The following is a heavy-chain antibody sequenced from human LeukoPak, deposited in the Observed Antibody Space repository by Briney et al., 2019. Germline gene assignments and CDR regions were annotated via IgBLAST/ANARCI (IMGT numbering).Heavy chain of an antibody. CDR3: AKEALYSSSWYGYLQH. D-gene: IGHD6-13*01. Sequence: PGGSLRLSCAASGFTFSSYAMSRVRQAPGKGLEWVSTISGSGDSTYYADSVKGRFTISRDNSKNTLYLQMNSLRAEDTAVYYCAKEALYSSSWYGYLQHWGQGTLVTVSS. CDR1: GFTFSSYA. J-gene: IGHJ1*01. V-gene: IGHV3-23*01. CDR2: ISGSGDST.